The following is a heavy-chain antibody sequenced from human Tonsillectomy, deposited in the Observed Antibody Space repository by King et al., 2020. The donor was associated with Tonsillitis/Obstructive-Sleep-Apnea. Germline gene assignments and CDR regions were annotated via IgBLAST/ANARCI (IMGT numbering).Heavy chain of an antibody. J-gene: IGHJ4*02. Sequence: VQLVESGGGVVQPGRSLRLSCAASGVTFSSYGMHWVRQAPGKGLEWVAVIWYDGTKKYYADSVKGRFTISRDNSKNTLYLQMNSLRAEDTAVYYCAGFLEVFEYWGQGTLVTVSS. V-gene: IGHV3-33*01. D-gene: IGHD3-3*01. CDR2: IWYDGTKK. CDR1: GVTFSSYG. CDR3: AGFLEVFEY.